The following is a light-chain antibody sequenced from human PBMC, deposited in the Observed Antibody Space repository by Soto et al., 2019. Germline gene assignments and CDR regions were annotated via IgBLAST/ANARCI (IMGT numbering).Light chain of an antibody. Sequence: ETVMTQSPATLSVSPGERATLSCRASQSVNSNLAWYQQKLGQAPRVLISGASTRATGIPARFSGSGSGTDFTLTISSLQSEDFAVYYCQQYDNWPWTFGQGTKVDIK. CDR2: GAS. CDR3: QQYDNWPWT. V-gene: IGKV3-15*01. CDR1: QSVNSN. J-gene: IGKJ1*01.